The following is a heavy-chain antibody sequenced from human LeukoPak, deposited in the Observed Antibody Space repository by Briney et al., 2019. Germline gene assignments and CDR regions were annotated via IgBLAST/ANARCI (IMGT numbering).Heavy chain of an antibody. CDR2: INHSGST. CDR3: ARGPGWQLVHYYYYGMDV. J-gene: IGHJ6*02. Sequence: PSETLPLTCAVYGGSFSGYYWSWIRQPPGKGLEWIGEINHSGSTNYNPSLKSRVTISVDTSKNQFSLKLSSVTAADTAVYYCARGPGWQLVHYYYYGMDVWGQGTTVTVSS. D-gene: IGHD6-6*01. CDR1: GGSFSGYY. V-gene: IGHV4-34*01.